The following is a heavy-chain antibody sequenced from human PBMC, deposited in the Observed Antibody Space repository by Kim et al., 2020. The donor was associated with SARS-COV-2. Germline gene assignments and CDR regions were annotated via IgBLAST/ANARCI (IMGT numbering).Heavy chain of an antibody. CDR3: AKDFLDDYGDYWYNGMDV. J-gene: IGHJ6*02. Sequence: VKGPSTISRDNSKNTLYLQMNSLRAEDTAVYYCAKDFLDDYGDYWYNGMDVWGQGTTVTVSS. D-gene: IGHD4-17*01. V-gene: IGHV3-33*06.